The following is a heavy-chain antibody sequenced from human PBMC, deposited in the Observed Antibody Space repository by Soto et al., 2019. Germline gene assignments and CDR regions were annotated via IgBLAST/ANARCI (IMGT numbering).Heavy chain of an antibody. Sequence: QTLSLPFAISGDSVPSNTSAWNSIRSSTSRGLEWLGRTYYRSNGRHDYAVSVKSRITVNPDTSQNHFSLQLNSVTPDDTAVYYCARGVAGTGFDLWGQGTLVTVSS. CDR3: ARGVAGTGFDL. CDR1: GDSVPSNTSA. J-gene: IGHJ4*02. CDR2: TYYRSNGRH. V-gene: IGHV6-1*01. D-gene: IGHD6-19*01.